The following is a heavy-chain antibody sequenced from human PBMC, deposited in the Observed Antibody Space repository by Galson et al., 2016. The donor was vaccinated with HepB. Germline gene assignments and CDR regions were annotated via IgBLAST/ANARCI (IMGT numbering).Heavy chain of an antibody. CDR3: ARRIVVAGTGVDF. D-gene: IGHD2-15*01. Sequence: SVKVSCKASGYSFTNYAITWVRQAPGQGLEWMGWIRTYNGNTKYAQNLQGRVTMTTDTSTSAVYLVLRSLRSDDTAVYYCARRIVVAGTGVDFWGQGTLVTVSS. J-gene: IGHJ4*02. CDR1: GYSFTNYA. V-gene: IGHV1-18*04. CDR2: IRTYNGNT.